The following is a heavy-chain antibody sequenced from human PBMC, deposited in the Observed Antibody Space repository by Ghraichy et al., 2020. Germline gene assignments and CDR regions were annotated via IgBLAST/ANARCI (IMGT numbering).Heavy chain of an antibody. Sequence: GGPLRLSCAASGFNFSRYGMSWVRQAPGKGLEWVAIISYDETNKWYADSVKGRFTISRDDSMNTLHLQMSSLRVDDTATYYCTKVGRAAAGVREFDYWGQGALVIVSS. CDR1: GFNFSRYG. CDR2: ISYDETNK. V-gene: IGHV3-30*18. D-gene: IGHD6-13*01. J-gene: IGHJ4*02. CDR3: TKVGRAAAGVREFDY.